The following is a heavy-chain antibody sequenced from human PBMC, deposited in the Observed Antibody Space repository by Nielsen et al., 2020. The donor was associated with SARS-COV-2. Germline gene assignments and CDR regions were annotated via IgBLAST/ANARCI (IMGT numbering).Heavy chain of an antibody. CDR2: ISAYNGNT. CDR3: ARAEYSSGRRVDAFDI. J-gene: IGHJ3*02. V-gene: IGHV1-18*01. CDR1: GYTFTSYG. Sequence: ASVKVSCKASGYTFTSYGISWVRQAPGQGLEWMGWISAYNGNTNYAQKLQGRVTMTTDTSTSTAYMELRSLRSDDTAVYYCARAEYSSGRRVDAFDIWGQGTMVTVSS. D-gene: IGHD6-19*01.